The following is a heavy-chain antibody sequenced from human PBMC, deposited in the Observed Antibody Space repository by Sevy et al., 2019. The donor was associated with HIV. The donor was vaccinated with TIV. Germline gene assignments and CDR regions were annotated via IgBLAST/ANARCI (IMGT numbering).Heavy chain of an antibody. V-gene: IGHV1-69*13. CDR3: ARTPILVIPGATDLYFDN. D-gene: IGHD2-2*01. CDR1: GGTFSNYA. Sequence: ASVKVSCKASGGTFSNYALSWARQAPGQGLEWMGGIIPIFGTTNFAQTFQGRVTITAAEFTSTAYMELSSLRSADTAVYYCARTPILVIPGATDLYFDNWGQGTLVTVSS. J-gene: IGHJ4*02. CDR2: IIPIFGTT.